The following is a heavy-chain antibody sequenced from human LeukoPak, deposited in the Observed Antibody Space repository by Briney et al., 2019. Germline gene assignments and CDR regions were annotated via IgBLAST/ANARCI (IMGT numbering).Heavy chain of an antibody. Sequence: SETLSLTCTVSGGSISSYYWSWIRQPPGKGLEWIGYIYYSGSTNYNPSLKSRVTISVDTSKNQFSLKLSSVTAADTAVYYCARGMIVVVIADYWGQGTLVTVSS. CDR3: ARGMIVVVIADY. V-gene: IGHV4-59*08. D-gene: IGHD3-22*01. CDR2: IYYSGST. J-gene: IGHJ4*02. CDR1: GGSISSYY.